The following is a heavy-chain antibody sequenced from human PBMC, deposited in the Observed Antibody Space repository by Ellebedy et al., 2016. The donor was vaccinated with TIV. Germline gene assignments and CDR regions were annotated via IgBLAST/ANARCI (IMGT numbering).Heavy chain of an antibody. D-gene: IGHD2/OR15-2a*01. Sequence: PGGSLRLSCTASRLAFSNYAMHWVRQAPGKGLQWVAAISYDGSDKSYADSVKGRFSISRDNSKSTLYLQMNSLRAEDTSMYYCARDDGASNTSAFDYWGQGTLVTVSS. V-gene: IGHV3-30-3*01. J-gene: IGHJ4*02. CDR3: ARDDGASNTSAFDY. CDR1: RLAFSNYA. CDR2: ISYDGSDK.